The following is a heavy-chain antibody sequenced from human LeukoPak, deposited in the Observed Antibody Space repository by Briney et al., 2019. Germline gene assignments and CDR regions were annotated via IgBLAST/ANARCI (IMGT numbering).Heavy chain of an antibody. Sequence: PGGSLRLSCAASGFTFSSYAMSWVRQAPGKGLEWVSAISGSGGSTYYADSVKGRFTISRDNSKNTLYLQMNSLRAEDTAVYYCAGRYYDFWSGYYGMDVWGQGTTVTVSS. CDR1: GFTFSSYA. CDR3: AGRYYDFWSGYYGMDV. V-gene: IGHV3-23*01. CDR2: ISGSGGST. D-gene: IGHD3-3*01. J-gene: IGHJ6*02.